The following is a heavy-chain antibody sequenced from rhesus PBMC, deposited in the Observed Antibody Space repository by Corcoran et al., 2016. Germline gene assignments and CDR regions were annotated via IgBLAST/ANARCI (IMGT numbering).Heavy chain of an antibody. D-gene: IGHD6-25*01. Sequence: EVKLVETGGGLVQPGGSLKLSCAASGFTLSSYGMSWVRQAPGKGLEWVSAITRCGASTYYADSLRGRLTISRDNTENTRSLHVYSLRAEDTAVYYCAEGYSGSWNSLGSCGQGVLVTVSS. CDR3: AEGYSGSWNSLGS. J-gene: IGHJ4*01. V-gene: IGHV3S5*01. CDR2: ITRCGAST. CDR1: GFTLSSYG.